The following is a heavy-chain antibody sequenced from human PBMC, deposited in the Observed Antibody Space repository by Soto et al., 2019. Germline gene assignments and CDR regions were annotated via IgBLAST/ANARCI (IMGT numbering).Heavy chain of an antibody. D-gene: IGHD2-21*01. CDR1: GFVVDRNY. CDR3: ARSPYCGTECNSGYLDF. Sequence: EVQLVESGGGLFQPGGSLRLSCATSGFVVDRNYMHWVRQAPGKGLEWVSVMYSDGKTYYAESVNGRFTISRDNSKNTVFLHMKSLRAEDTAVYFRARSPYCGTECNSGYLDFWGQGSLVTVSS. J-gene: IGHJ4*02. CDR2: MYSDGKT. V-gene: IGHV3-53*01.